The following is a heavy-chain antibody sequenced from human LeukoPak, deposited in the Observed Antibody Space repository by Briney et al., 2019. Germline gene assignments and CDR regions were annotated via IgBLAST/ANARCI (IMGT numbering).Heavy chain of an antibody. CDR1: GYTFTSYG. CDR3: ARDGQQPVPHYYYMDV. D-gene: IGHD6-6*01. V-gene: IGHV1-18*01. CDR2: ISAYNGNT. J-gene: IGHJ6*03. Sequence: ASVKVSCKASGYTFTSYGISWVRQAPGQGLEWMGWISAYNGNTNYAQKLQGRVTMTTDTSTSTAYMELRSLRSDDTAVYYCARDGQQPVPHYYYMDVWGKGTTVTVSS.